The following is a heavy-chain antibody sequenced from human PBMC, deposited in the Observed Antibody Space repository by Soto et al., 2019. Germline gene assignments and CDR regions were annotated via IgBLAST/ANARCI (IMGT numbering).Heavy chain of an antibody. CDR3: VRGNLWGGYPYFDT. J-gene: IGHJ4*02. CDR2: VYHSGGT. V-gene: IGHV4-59*01. Sequence: QVQLQESSPGLVKPSETLSLTCTVSGVSIVVNSYYWSWIRQPPGKGLEWIGYVYHSGGTNYNPSLKSRVTMSVDTSKNQFSLKLTSLTAADTAIYYCVRGNLWGGYPYFDTWGQGTLVSVSS. CDR1: GVSIVVNSYY. D-gene: IGHD3-3*01.